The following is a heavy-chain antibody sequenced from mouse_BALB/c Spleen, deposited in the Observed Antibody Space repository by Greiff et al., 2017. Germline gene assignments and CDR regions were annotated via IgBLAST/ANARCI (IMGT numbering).Heavy chain of an antibody. Sequence: EVQRVESGGGLVQPGGSRKLSCAASGFTFSSFGMHWVRQAPEKGLEWVAYISSGSSTIYYADTVKGRFTISRDNPKNTLFLQMTSLRSEDTAMYYCARTTGTVYYAMDYWGQGTSVTVSS. CDR2: ISSGSSTI. D-gene: IGHD4-1*02. J-gene: IGHJ4*01. V-gene: IGHV5-17*02. CDR1: GFTFSSFG. CDR3: ARTTGTVYYAMDY.